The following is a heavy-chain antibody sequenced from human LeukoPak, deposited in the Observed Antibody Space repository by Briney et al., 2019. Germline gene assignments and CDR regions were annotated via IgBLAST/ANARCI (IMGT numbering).Heavy chain of an antibody. J-gene: IGHJ6*02. V-gene: IGHV3-53*01. CDR2: IYSGGST. CDR1: GFTVSSNY. D-gene: IGHD3-9*01. Sequence: GGSLRLSCAASGFTVSSNYMSWVRQAPGKGLEWVSVIYSGGSTYYADSVKGRFTISRDNSKNTLYLQMNSLRAEDTAVYYCARQEGYYDILTGYSPYGMDVWGQGTTVTVSS. CDR3: ARQEGYYDILTGYSPYGMDV.